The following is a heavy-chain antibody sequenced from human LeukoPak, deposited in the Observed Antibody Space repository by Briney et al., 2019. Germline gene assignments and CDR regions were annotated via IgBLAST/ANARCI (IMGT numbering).Heavy chain of an antibody. CDR1: GFSLSKYG. CDR3: AKGYSYDHAFDI. CDR2: INGGSTST. V-gene: IGHV3-23*01. Sequence: PGGSLRLSCAASGFSLSKYGMHWVRQAPGKRLEWVSTINGGSTSTNYADSVKGRFTISRDNSKNTLYLQMNSLRAEDTAVYYCAKGYSYDHAFDIWGQGTMVTVSS. J-gene: IGHJ3*02. D-gene: IGHD5-18*01.